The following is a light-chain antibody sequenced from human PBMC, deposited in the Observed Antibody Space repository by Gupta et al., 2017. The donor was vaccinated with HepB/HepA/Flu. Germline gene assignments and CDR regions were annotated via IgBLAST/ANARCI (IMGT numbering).Light chain of an antibody. CDR3: QQYDNTPIT. CDR1: QNVLYSKNKDF. J-gene: IGKJ5*01. CDR2: WAS. V-gene: IGKV4-1*01. Sequence: DIVMTQSPDSLAVSLGERATINCKSSQNVLYSKNKDFLAWYQQKPGHPPKLLISWASTRESGVPDKFSGRGSGTDFTLTISSLQGEDVAVYYCQQYDNTPITFGQGTRMDIK.